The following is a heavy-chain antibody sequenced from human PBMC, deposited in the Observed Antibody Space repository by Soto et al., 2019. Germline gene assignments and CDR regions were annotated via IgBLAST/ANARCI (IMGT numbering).Heavy chain of an antibody. Sequence: ASVKVSCKVSGYTLTELSMHWVRQAPGKGLEWMGGFDPEDGETIYAQKFQGRVTMTEDTSTDTAYMELRSLRSDDTAVYYCARGTHRSGWRGKWFDAWGQGNMVTVSS. CDR3: ARGTHRSGWRGKWFDA. J-gene: IGHJ5*02. CDR1: GYTLTELS. CDR2: FDPEDGET. V-gene: IGHV1-24*01. D-gene: IGHD6-19*01.